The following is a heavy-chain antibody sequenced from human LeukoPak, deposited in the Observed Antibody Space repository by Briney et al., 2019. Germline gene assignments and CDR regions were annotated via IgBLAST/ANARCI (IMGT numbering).Heavy chain of an antibody. CDR1: GFTFSNAW. Sequence: GGSLRLSCAASGFTFSNAWMSWVRQAPGKGLEWVGRIKSKTDGGTTDYAAPGKGGFTISRDDSKNTLYLQMNSLKTEDTAVYYCTTQADCSSTSCYGMDVWGQGTPVTVSS. V-gene: IGHV3-15*01. J-gene: IGHJ6*02. CDR2: IKSKTDGGTT. CDR3: TTQADCSSTSCYGMDV. D-gene: IGHD2-2*01.